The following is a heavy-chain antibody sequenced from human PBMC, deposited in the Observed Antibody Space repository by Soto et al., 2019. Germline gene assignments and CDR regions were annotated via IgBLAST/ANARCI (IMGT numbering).Heavy chain of an antibody. CDR2: IYYSGST. Sequence: QVQLQESGPGLVKPSETLSLTCTVSGGSISSYYWSWIRQPPGKGLEWIGYIYYSGSTNDNPSLKSRVTISVDTSKNQFSLKLSSVTAADTAVYYCARGYGDYVLDYWGQGTLVTVSS. CDR1: GGSISSYY. J-gene: IGHJ4*02. V-gene: IGHV4-59*01. CDR3: ARGYGDYVLDY. D-gene: IGHD4-17*01.